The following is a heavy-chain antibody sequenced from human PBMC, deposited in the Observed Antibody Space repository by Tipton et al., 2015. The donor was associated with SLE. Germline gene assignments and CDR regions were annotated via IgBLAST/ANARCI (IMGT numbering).Heavy chain of an antibody. CDR2: IYYSGST. D-gene: IGHD7-27*01. Sequence: TLSLTCTVSGGSISSGGYYWSWIRQHPGKGLEWIGYIYYSGSTYYNPSLKSRVTISVDTSKDQFSLKLSSVTAADTAVYYRARVPPDWGGDYYMDVWGKGTTVTVSS. J-gene: IGHJ6*03. V-gene: IGHV4-31*03. CDR1: GGSISSGGYY. CDR3: ARVPPDWGGDYYMDV.